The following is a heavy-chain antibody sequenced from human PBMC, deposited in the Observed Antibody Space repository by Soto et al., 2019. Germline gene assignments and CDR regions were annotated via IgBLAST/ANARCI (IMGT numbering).Heavy chain of an antibody. CDR1: GFTFSSYA. J-gene: IGHJ3*02. D-gene: IGHD3-22*01. CDR3: ARWAVPFVYDSSGYYAFDI. V-gene: IGHV3-30*04. Sequence: GESLKISCAASGFTFSSYAMHWVRQAPGKGLEWVAVISYDGSNKYYADSVKGRFTISRDNSKNTLYLQMNSLRAEDTAVYYCARWAVPFVYDSSGYYAFDIWGQGTMVTVSS. CDR2: ISYDGSNK.